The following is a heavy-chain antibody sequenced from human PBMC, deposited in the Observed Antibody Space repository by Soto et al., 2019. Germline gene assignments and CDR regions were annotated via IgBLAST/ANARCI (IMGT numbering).Heavy chain of an antibody. D-gene: IGHD2-21*02. CDR2: INAYSGDT. CDR1: GYTFTRSG. Sequence: QVQLVQSGAEVKKPGASVKVSCKASGYTFTRSGITWVRQAPGQGLEWMGWINAYSGDTNYAQKLQGRVAMTRDTSTSTAYMELRSLRSDDTAVYYCARDEYGGDSGYYTIDDWGQGTTVTVSS. J-gene: IGHJ6*02. V-gene: IGHV1-18*01. CDR3: ARDEYGGDSGYYTIDD.